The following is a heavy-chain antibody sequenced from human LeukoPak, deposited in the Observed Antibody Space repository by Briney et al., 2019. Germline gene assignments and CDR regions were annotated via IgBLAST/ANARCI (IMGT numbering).Heavy chain of an antibody. D-gene: IGHD3-10*01. V-gene: IGHV3-21*01. J-gene: IGHJ4*02. CDR3: ARGSKTDPFDY. CDR2: ISSSSSYI. Sequence: GGSLRLSCAASGFTFSSYSMNWVRQAPGKGLEWVSSISSSSSYIYYADSVKGRFTISRDNAKNSLYLQMNSLRAEDTAVHYCARGSKTDPFDYWGQGTLVTVSS. CDR1: GFTFSSYS.